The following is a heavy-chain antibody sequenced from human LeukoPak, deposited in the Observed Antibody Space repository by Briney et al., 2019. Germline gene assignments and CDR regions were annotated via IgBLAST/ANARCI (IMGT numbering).Heavy chain of an antibody. Sequence: ASETLSLTCAVPGGPFRGYYWSWIRQPPGKGLEGIGEINHSGSTNYNPSLKSRVTISVGTSKNQFSLKLSSVTAADTAFYYCARTNYYDSSGYYSLDYWGQGTLVTVSS. D-gene: IGHD3-22*01. J-gene: IGHJ4*02. CDR2: INHSGST. V-gene: IGHV4-34*01. CDR3: ARTNYYDSSGYYSLDY. CDR1: GGPFRGYY.